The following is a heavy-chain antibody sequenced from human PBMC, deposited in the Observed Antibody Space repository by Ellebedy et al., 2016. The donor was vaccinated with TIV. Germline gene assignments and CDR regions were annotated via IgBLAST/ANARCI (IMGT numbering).Heavy chain of an antibody. Sequence: SETLSLXXTVSGGSISSGGYYWGWIRQPPGKGLEWIGSIYYSGRTHYNPSLKSRVSISVDTSKNQFSLKLSSVTAADTAVYYCARRGYSFGSYHFFDYWGQGTLVTVSS. CDR1: GGSISSGGYY. J-gene: IGHJ4*02. D-gene: IGHD5-18*01. CDR3: ARRGYSFGSYHFFDY. CDR2: IYYSGRT. V-gene: IGHV4-39*07.